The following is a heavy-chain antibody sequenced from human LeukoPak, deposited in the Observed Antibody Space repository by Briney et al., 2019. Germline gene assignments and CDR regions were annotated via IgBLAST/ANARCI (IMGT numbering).Heavy chain of an antibody. CDR3: ARSLRYCSSTSCTEGGYFQH. V-gene: IGHV4-34*01. CDR2: INHSGRT. Sequence: PSETLSLTCAVYGGSFSGYYWSWIRQPPGKGLEWIGEINHSGRTNYNPSLKSRVTISVDTSKNQFSLKLSSVTAADTAVYYCARSLRYCSSTSCTEGGYFQHWGQGTLVTVSS. D-gene: IGHD2-2*01. CDR1: GGSFSGYY. J-gene: IGHJ1*01.